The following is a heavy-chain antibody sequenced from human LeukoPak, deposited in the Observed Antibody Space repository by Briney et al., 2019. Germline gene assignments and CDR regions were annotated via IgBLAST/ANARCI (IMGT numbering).Heavy chain of an antibody. J-gene: IGHJ6*02. CDR1: GYSFTSYW. V-gene: IGHV5-51*01. D-gene: IGHD5-18*01. CDR3: ASRQTARYYYYGMDV. CDR2: IYPGDSDT. Sequence: GESLKISCKGSGYSFTSYWIGWVRQLPGKGLEWMGIIYPGDSDTRYSPSFQGQVTISADKSISTAYLQWSSLKASDTAMYYCASRQTARYYYYGMDVWGQGTTVTVSS.